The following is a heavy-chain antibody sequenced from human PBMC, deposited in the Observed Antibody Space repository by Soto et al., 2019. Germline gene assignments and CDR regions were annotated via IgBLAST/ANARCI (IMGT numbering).Heavy chain of an antibody. J-gene: IGHJ4*02. V-gene: IGHV3-48*02. CDR1: GFTFSSYN. Sequence: GGSLRLSCAASGFTFSSYNMNWVRQAPGKGLEWISYLSSSISTIYYADSVQGRFTISRDNAKNSLYLQMNSLRDEDTAVYYCARVSPYYYDSSGFDYWGQGTLVTVSS. CDR2: LSSSISTI. D-gene: IGHD3-22*01. CDR3: ARVSPYYYDSSGFDY.